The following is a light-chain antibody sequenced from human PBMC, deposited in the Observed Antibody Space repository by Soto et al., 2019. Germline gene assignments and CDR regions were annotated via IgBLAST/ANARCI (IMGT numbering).Light chain of an antibody. J-gene: IGLJ3*02. V-gene: IGLV2-23*02. CDR3: CSYTSSETVV. CDR1: NSDVGKYDF. CDR2: EVN. Sequence: QSVLTQPASVSGPPGQSITISCTGTNSDVGKYDFVSWYQHYPDKAPKFIIYEVNKRPSGVSHRFSGSKSGSTASLTISGLQAEDEAHYYCCSYTSSETVVFGGGTKVTVL.